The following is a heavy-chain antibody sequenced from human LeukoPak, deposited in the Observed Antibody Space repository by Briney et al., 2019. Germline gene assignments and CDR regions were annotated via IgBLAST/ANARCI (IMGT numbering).Heavy chain of an antibody. J-gene: IGHJ4*02. V-gene: IGHV3-11*04. Sequence: GGSLRLSCAASGFTFSDYYMSWIRQAPGQGLEWVSYISSRGSTIYYADSVKGRFTISRDNAKNSLYLQMNSLRAEDTAVYYCARDAYDYVWGSDNGKNDYWGQGTLVTVSS. CDR1: GFTFSDYY. CDR2: ISSRGSTI. CDR3: ARDAYDYVWGSDNGKNDY. D-gene: IGHD3-16*01.